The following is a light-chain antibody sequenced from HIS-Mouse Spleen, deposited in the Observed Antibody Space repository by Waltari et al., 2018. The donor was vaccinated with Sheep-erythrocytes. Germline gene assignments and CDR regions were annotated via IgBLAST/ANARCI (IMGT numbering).Light chain of an antibody. CDR1: TLGHKY. V-gene: IGLV3-1*01. Sequence: SYELTQPPSVSVSPGQTASITCSGDTLGHKYACWYQQKPGQSPVLVIYQDSKRPSGIPERFSGSNSGNTATLTISGTQAMDETDYYCQAWDSSIVVFGGGTKLTVL. J-gene: IGLJ2*01. CDR3: QAWDSSIVV. CDR2: QDS.